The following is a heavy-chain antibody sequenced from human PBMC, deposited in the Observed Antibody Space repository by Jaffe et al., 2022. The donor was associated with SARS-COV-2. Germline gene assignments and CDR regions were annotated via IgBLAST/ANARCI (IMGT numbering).Heavy chain of an antibody. CDR1: GFTFNNYW. Sequence: EVQLVESGGGLVQPGGSLRLSCAASGFTFNNYWMHWVRQAPGKGLVWVSRINIDGSDTTYADSVKGRFTISRDNAKNTLWLQMNSLRVEDTAVYYCASAGQDSSGYVAVGYWGQGTLVTVSS. CDR3: ASAGQDSSGYVAVGY. J-gene: IGHJ4*02. D-gene: IGHD3-22*01. V-gene: IGHV3-74*01. CDR2: INIDGSDT.